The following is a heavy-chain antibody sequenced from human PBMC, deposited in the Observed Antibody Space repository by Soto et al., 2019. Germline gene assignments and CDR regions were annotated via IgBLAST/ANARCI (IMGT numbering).Heavy chain of an antibody. CDR2: IVVASGRT. CDR3: SADHPHTAIGWPV. CDR1: GFDFGSFG. J-gene: IGHJ6*02. V-gene: IGHV1-58*02. Sequence: GASVKVSCKASGFDFGSFGIRFLRQTRGRGLEWIGWIVVASGRTNYARQFQGRVAFSRDMSSTTAYMDLHDLKSDDTAVYFCSADHPHTAIGWPVWGQGTTVTVSS.